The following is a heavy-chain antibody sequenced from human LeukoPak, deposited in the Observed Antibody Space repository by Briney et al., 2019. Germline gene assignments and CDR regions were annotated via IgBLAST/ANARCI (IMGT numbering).Heavy chain of an antibody. CDR3: ARDFYDILTGYYHDAFDI. Sequence: GGSLRLSCAASGFTFSSYSMNWVRQAPGKGLEWVSFISSSSSTIYYADSVKGRFTISRDNAKNSLYLQMNSLRAEDTAVYYCARDFYDILTGYYHDAFDIWGQGTMVTVSS. CDR1: GFTFSSYS. D-gene: IGHD3-9*01. J-gene: IGHJ3*02. CDR2: ISSSSSTI. V-gene: IGHV3-48*04.